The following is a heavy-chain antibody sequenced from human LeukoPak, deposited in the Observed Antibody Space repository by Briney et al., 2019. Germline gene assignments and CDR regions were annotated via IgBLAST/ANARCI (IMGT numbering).Heavy chain of an antibody. Sequence: ASVKVSCKASGYTFTSYYMHWVRQAPGQGLEWMGIINPSGGSTSHAQKFQGRVTMTRDTSTSTVYMELSSLRSEDTAVYYCASGSSGWYGRDYFDYWGQGTLVTVSS. CDR2: INPSGGST. J-gene: IGHJ4*02. CDR1: GYTFTSYY. D-gene: IGHD6-19*01. V-gene: IGHV1-46*01. CDR3: ASGSSGWYGRDYFDY.